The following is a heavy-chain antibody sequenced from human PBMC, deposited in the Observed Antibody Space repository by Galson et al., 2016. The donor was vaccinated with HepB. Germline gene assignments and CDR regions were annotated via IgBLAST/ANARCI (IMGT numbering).Heavy chain of an antibody. Sequence: QSGAEVTKPGESLKISCKASGYIFTSYWIGWVRQTPGKGLEWVGIIYPGDSDTRYSPSFHGQVTISADRSISTAYLQWSSLKASDTAMYYCARRKNYAPDYWGQGTLVTVSS. CDR1: GYIFTSYW. D-gene: IGHD1-7*01. V-gene: IGHV5-51*01. CDR3: ARRKNYAPDY. J-gene: IGHJ4*02. CDR2: IYPGDSDT.